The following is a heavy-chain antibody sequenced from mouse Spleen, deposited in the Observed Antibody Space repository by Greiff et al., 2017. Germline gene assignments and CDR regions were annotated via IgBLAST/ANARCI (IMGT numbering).Heavy chain of an antibody. CDR1: GFTFSDYG. CDR3: ARGLLWYFDV. J-gene: IGHJ1*01. D-gene: IGHD2-3*01. CDR2: ISNLAYSI. Sequence: DVMLVESGGGLVQPGGSRKLSCAASGFTFSDYGMAWVRQAPGKGPEWVAFISNLAYSIYYADTVTGRFTISRENAKNTLYLEMSSLRSEDTAMYYCARGLLWYFDVWGAGTTVTVSS. V-gene: IGHV5-15*02.